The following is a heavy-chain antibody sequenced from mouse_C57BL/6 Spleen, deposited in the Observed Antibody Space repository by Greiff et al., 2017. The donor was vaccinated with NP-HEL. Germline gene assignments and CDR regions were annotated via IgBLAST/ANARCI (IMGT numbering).Heavy chain of an antibody. Sequence: EVQLQESGGGLVKPGGSLKLSCAASGFTFSDYGMHWVRQAPEKGLEWVAYISSGSSTIYYADTVKGRFTISRDNAKNTLFLQMTSLRSEDTAMYYCARSDGYYKDAMDYWGQGTSVTVSS. D-gene: IGHD2-3*01. CDR1: GFTFSDYG. CDR3: ARSDGYYKDAMDY. J-gene: IGHJ4*01. V-gene: IGHV5-17*01. CDR2: ISSGSSTI.